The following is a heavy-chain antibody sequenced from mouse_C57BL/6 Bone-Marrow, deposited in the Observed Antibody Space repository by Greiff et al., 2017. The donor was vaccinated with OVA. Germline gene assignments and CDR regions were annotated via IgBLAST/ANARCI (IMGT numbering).Heavy chain of an antibody. CDR2: LDPETGGT. J-gene: IGHJ2*01. D-gene: IGHD2-5*01. Sequence: QVQLKESGAELVRPGASVTLSCKASGYTFTDYEMHWVKQTPVHGLEWIGALDPETGGTAYNQKFKGKAILTADKSSSTAYMELRSLTSEDSAVYYCTRSYSNYGDFDDWGQGTTLTVSS. CDR1: GYTFTDYE. V-gene: IGHV1-15*01. CDR3: TRSYSNYGDFDD.